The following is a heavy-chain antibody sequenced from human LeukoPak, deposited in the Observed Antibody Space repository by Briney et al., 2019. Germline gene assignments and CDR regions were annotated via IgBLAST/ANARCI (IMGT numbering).Heavy chain of an antibody. CDR3: ARGVPAPGLFDP. CDR1: GGSISSYY. CDR2: IYYSGST. Sequence: SETLSLTCTVSGGSISSYYWSWIRQPPGKGLGWIGYIYYSGSTNYNPSLKSRVTISVDTSKNQFSLKLSSVTAADTAVYYCARGVPAPGLFDPWGQGTLVTVSS. D-gene: IGHD2-2*01. V-gene: IGHV4-59*01. J-gene: IGHJ5*02.